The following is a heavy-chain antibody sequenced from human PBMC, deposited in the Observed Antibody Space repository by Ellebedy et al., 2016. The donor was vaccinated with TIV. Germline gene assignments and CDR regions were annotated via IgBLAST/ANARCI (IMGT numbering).Heavy chain of an antibody. Sequence: MPSETLSLTCTVSGGSISSYYWSWIRQPPGKGLEWIGYIYYSGSTDYSPSLKSRVTISVDTSKNQFSLKLSSVTAADTAVYYCATGNQWDQLLVYWGQGTLVTVSS. CDR2: IYYSGST. J-gene: IGHJ4*02. D-gene: IGHD1-26*01. CDR3: ATGNQWDQLLVY. V-gene: IGHV4-59*12. CDR1: GGSISSYY.